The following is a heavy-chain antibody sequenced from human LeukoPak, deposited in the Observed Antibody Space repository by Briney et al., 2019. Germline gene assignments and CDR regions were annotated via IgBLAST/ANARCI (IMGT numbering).Heavy chain of an antibody. V-gene: IGHV3-53*01. CDR1: GFTVSSNY. D-gene: IGHD2-2*01. CDR2: IYSGGST. J-gene: IGHJ4*02. Sequence: PGGSLRLSCAASGFTVSSNYMSWVRQAPGKGLEWVSVIYSGGSTYYADSVKGRFTISRDNSKNTLYLQMNSLRAEDTAVYYCARDVPAANSGGYWGQGTLVTVSS. CDR3: ARDVPAANSGGY.